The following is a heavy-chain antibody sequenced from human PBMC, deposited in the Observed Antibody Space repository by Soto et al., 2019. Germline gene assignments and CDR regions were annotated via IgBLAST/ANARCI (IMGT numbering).Heavy chain of an antibody. CDR1: GYTFTSYG. Sequence: GASVKVSCKASGYTFTSYGISWVRQAPGQGLEWMGWISAYNGNTNYAQKLQGRVTMTTDTSTSTAYMELRSLRSDDTAVYYCARVYYDSSGYWYFDYWGQGTLVTVSS. CDR3: ARVYYDSSGYWYFDY. J-gene: IGHJ4*02. CDR2: ISAYNGNT. D-gene: IGHD3-22*01. V-gene: IGHV1-18*01.